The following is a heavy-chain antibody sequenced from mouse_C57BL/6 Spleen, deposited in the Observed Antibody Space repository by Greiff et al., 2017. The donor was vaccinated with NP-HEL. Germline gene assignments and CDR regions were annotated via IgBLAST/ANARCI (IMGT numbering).Heavy chain of an antibody. CDR2: LDPSDTYT. D-gene: IGHD1-1*01. J-gene: IGHJ2*01. CDR3: ARGGGFYGSSSFDY. CDR1: GYTFTSYW. Sequence: QVQLQQPGAELVKPGASVKLSCKASGYTFTSYWIQWVKQRPGQGLEWIGELDPSDTYTNYNQKFKGKATLTVDTSSSTAYMQLSSLTSEDSAVYYCARGGGFYGSSSFDYWGEGTTLTGSS. V-gene: IGHV1-50*01.